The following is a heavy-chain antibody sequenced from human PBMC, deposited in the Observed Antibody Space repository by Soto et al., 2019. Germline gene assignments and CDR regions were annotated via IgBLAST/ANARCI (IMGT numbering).Heavy chain of an antibody. Sequence: QVQLVQSGAEVKKPGSSVKVSCKASGGTFSSYTISWVRQAPGQGLEWMGRIIPILGIANYAQKFQGRVTITADKSTSRDYIELSSLRSEDTAVYYCARSRYCSCTSCAQTYYFDYWGQGTLVTVFS. CDR2: IIPILGIA. V-gene: IGHV1-69*02. CDR1: GGTFSSYT. D-gene: IGHD2-2*01. CDR3: ARSRYCSCTSCAQTYYFDY. J-gene: IGHJ4*02.